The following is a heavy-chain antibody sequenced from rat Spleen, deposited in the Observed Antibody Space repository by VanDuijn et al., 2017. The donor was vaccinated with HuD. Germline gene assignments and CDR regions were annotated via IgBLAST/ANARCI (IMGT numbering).Heavy chain of an antibody. V-gene: IGHV5-19*01. Sequence: EVQLVESGGDLVQPGRSLKLSCAASGFTFGVYGMHWIRQAPTKGLEWVASISPSGTKSHYRDSVKGRFTISRDNAKSTLYLQMDSLRSEDTATYYCATEPLNYGGPHWFAYWGQGTLVTVSS. CDR2: ISPSGTKS. CDR3: ATEPLNYGGPHWFAY. J-gene: IGHJ3*01. D-gene: IGHD1-11*01. CDR1: GFTFGVYG.